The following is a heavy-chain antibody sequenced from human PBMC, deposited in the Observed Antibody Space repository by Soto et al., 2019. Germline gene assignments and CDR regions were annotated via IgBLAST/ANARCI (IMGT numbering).Heavy chain of an antibody. J-gene: IGHJ4*02. CDR3: AKGKEYSSSSGGFDY. CDR1: GFTFDDYA. CDR2: ISWNSGSI. D-gene: IGHD6-6*01. V-gene: IGHV3-9*01. Sequence: GGSLRLSCAASGFTFDDYAMHWVRQAPGKGLEWVSGISWNSGSIGYADSVKGRFTISRDNAKNSLYLQMNSLRAEDTALYYCAKGKEYSSSSGGFDYWGQGTLVTVSS.